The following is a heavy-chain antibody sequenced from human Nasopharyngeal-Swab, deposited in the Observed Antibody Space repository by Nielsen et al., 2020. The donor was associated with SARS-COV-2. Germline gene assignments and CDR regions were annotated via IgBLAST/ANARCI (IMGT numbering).Heavy chain of an antibody. Sequence: WIRQPPGKGLEWIGYIYYSGSTNYNPSLKSRVAISVDTSKNQIFLNLSSVTAADSAVYYCARNPRSVQYTSTWYGEFDYWGQGTLVTVS. J-gene: IGHJ4*02. V-gene: IGHV4-59*08. CDR2: IYYSGST. D-gene: IGHD6-13*01. CDR3: ARNPRSVQYTSTWYGEFDY.